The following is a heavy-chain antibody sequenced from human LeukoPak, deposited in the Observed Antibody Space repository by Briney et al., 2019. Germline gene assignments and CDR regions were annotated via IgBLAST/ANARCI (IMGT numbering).Heavy chain of an antibody. CDR1: GFTVSSNY. CDR2: IYSGGST. Sequence: PGGSLRLSCAASGFTVSSNYMSWVRQAPGKGLEWVSVIYSGGSTYYADSVKGRFTISRDNAKNSLYLQMNSLRAEDTAVYYCASSTTVVTAGPFDIWGQGTMVTVSS. CDR3: ASSTTVVTAGPFDI. J-gene: IGHJ3*02. V-gene: IGHV3-66*01. D-gene: IGHD4-23*01.